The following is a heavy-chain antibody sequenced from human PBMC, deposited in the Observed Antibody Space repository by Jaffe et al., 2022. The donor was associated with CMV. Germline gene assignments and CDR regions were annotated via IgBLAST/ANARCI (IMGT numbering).Heavy chain of an antibody. CDR1: GFTFSNYW. D-gene: IGHD1-26*01. J-gene: IGHJ4*02. CDR2: ISDDGSST. Sequence: EVQLVESGGGLVQPGGSLRLSCAASGFTFSNYWMHWVRQAPGKGLVWVSRISDDGSSTTYADSVKGRFTISRDNAKNTLYLQMNSLRAEDTAVYYCARDQEGDRGSLTFDYWGQGTLVTVSS. V-gene: IGHV3-74*01. CDR3: ARDQEGDRGSLTFDY.